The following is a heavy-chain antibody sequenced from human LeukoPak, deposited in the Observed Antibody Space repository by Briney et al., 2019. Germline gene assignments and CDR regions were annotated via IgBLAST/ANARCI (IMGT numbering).Heavy chain of an antibody. CDR2: IHTSGST. CDR3: ARDRYYYDSSARYFDY. D-gene: IGHD3-22*01. CDR1: GGSISSYY. J-gene: IGHJ4*02. Sequence: SETLSLTCTVSGGSISSYYWSWIRQPAGKGLEWIGRIHTSGSTNYSPSLKSRVTMSVDTSKNQFSLKLSSVTAADTAVYYCARDRYYYDSSARYFDYWGQGTLVTVSS. V-gene: IGHV4-4*07.